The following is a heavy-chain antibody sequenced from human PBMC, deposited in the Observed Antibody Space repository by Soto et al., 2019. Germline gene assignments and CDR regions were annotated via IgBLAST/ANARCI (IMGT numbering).Heavy chain of an antibody. CDR2: IYHSGST. J-gene: IGHJ6*03. D-gene: IGHD3-10*01. Sequence: SETLSLTCAVSSGSLSSSNLLSWVRPPPGKGLEWIGEIYHSGSTNYNPSLKSRVTISVDKSKNQFSLKLSSVTAADTAVYYCARVLGSGSSPYYYYYMDVWGKGTTVTVSS. CDR1: SGSLSSSNL. CDR3: ARVLGSGSSPYYYYYMDV. V-gene: IGHV4-4*02.